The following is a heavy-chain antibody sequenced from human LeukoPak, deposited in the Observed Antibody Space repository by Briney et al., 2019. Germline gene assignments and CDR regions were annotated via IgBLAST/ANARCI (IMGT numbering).Heavy chain of an antibody. CDR2: IYYSGST. V-gene: IGHV4-39*07. CDR3: ATKIAAADRASSYYFDY. CDR1: GGSISSSSYY. D-gene: IGHD6-13*01. J-gene: IGHJ4*02. Sequence: SETLSLTCTVSGGSISSSSYYWGWIRQPPGKGLEWIGSIYYSGSTYHNPSLKSRVTISVDTSKNQFSLKLSSVTAADTAVYYCATKIAAADRASSYYFDYWGQGTLVTVSS.